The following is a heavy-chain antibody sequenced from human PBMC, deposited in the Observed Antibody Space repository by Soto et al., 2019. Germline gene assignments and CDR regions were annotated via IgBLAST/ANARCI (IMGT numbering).Heavy chain of an antibody. CDR1: GYLFTSYY. Sequence: GSGKASSKACGYLFTSYYMHWVRQAPGQGLEWMGIINPSEGSTSYPQKRQGRVTMTRYTSTSTVYMGLSSLRSEDTAVYYCARDVGGYYTFDYWGQGTLGTVSS. J-gene: IGHJ4*02. V-gene: IGHV1-46*01. D-gene: IGHD1-26*01. CDR3: ARDVGGYYTFDY. CDR2: INPSEGST.